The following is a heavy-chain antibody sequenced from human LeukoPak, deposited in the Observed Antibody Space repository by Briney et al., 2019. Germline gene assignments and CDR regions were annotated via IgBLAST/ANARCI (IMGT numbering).Heavy chain of an antibody. CDR1: GFTFSSYG. V-gene: IGHV3-33*01. J-gene: IGHJ6*02. D-gene: IGHD4-17*01. CDR2: IWYDGRNK. Sequence: RGSLRLSCAASGFTFSSYGIHWVRQAPGKGLEWVAVIWYDGRNKYYADSVKGRFTISRDNSKNTLYLQMNSLRAEDTAVYYCGRGYYGDYGYGMDVWGQGTTVTVS. CDR3: GRGYYGDYGYGMDV.